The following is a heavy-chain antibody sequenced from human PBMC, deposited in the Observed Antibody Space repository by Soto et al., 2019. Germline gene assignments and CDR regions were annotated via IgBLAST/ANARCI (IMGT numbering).Heavy chain of an antibody. V-gene: IGHV3-48*03. J-gene: IGHJ4*02. Sequence: SGGSLRLSCSASGFTFSDHDINWVRESPGKGLEWVSFIGIAGDRDTDYADSVKGRFSLSRDNAKKSVFLQMDSLRSEDTAVYYCTSHRGGDSRFGYWGQGALVTVSS. CDR3: TSHRGGDSRFGY. CDR1: GFTFSDHD. D-gene: IGHD2-21*02. CDR2: IGIAGDRDT.